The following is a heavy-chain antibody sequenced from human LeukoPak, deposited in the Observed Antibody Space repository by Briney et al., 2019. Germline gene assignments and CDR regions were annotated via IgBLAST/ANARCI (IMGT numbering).Heavy chain of an antibody. J-gene: IGHJ4*02. CDR1: GGSISSYY. CDR2: IYYSGST. D-gene: IGHD5-18*01. V-gene: IGHV4-59*01. CDR3: ARGTGYSYGLWYFDY. Sequence: PSETLSLTCTVSGGSISSYYWSWIRQPPGKGLEWIGYIYYSGSTNYNPSLKSRVTISVDTSKNQFSLKLSPVTAADTAVYYCARGTGYSYGLWYFDYWGQGTLVTVSS.